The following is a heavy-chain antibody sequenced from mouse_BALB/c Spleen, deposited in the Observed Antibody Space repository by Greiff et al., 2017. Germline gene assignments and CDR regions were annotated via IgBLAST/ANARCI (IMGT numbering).Heavy chain of an antibody. CDR2: IWAGGST. CDR1: GFSLTSYG. CDR3: AREDYYGSSACFAY. V-gene: IGHV2-9*02. J-gene: IGHJ3*01. D-gene: IGHD1-1*01. Sequence: QVQLKESGPGLVAPSQSLSITCTVSGFSLTSYGVHWVRQPPGKGLEWLGVIWAGGSTNYNSALMSRLSISKDNSKSQVFLKMNSLQTDDTAMYYCAREDYYGSSACFAYWGQGTLVTVSA.